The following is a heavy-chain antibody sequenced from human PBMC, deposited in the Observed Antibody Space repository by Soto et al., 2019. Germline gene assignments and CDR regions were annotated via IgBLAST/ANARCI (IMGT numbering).Heavy chain of an antibody. V-gene: IGHV1-69*01. J-gene: IGHJ4*02. CDR3: ARPAKLSGYSSGWYDSAFDY. CDR1: GGTFSSYA. Sequence: QVQLVQSGAEVKKPGSSVKVSCKASGGTFSSYAISWVRQAPGQGLEWMGGIIPIFGTANYAQKFQGRVTITADESTSTAYMELSSLRSEDTAVYYCARPAKLSGYSSGWYDSAFDYWGQGTLVTVSS. D-gene: IGHD6-19*01. CDR2: IIPIFGTA.